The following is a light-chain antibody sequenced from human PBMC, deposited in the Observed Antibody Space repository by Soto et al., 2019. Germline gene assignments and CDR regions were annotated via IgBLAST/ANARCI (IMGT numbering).Light chain of an antibody. J-gene: IGLJ1*01. V-gene: IGLV2-14*01. CDR1: SSDVGGYNY. CDR2: EVS. Sequence: QPALTQSASVSGSPGQSITISCTGTSSDVGGYNYVSWYQQHPGKAPKLMIYEVSNRPSGVSNRFSGSKSGNTASLTISGLQAEDEADYFCSSYGSTSTRYVFGTGTKLTVL. CDR3: SSYGSTSTRYV.